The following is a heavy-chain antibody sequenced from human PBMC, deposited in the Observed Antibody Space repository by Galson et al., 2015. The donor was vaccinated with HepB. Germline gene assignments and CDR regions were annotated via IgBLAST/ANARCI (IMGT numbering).Heavy chain of an antibody. Sequence: SLRLSCAASGFTFDTYSFNWVRQAPGKGLEWISYISSSSSSIYYADSVKGRFSISRDNAKNSVYLQLNSLRDEDTAVYFCARDNARYTITHKKNDYWGQGTLVTVS. CDR1: GFTFDTYS. CDR2: ISSSSSSI. J-gene: IGHJ4*02. CDR3: ARDNARYTITHKKNDY. D-gene: IGHD2-2*02. V-gene: IGHV3-48*02.